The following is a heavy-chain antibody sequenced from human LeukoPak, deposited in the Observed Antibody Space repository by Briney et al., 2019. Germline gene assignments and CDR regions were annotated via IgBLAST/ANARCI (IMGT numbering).Heavy chain of an antibody. D-gene: IGHD3-22*01. Sequence: SETLSLTCTVSGGSISSYYWSWIRQPPGKGLEWIGYIYYSGSTNYNPSLKSRVTISVDMSKNQFSLKLSSVTAADTAVYYCARHGRNYYDSSGYYDFDYWGQGTLVTVSS. J-gene: IGHJ4*02. CDR3: ARHGRNYYDSSGYYDFDY. CDR1: GGSISSYY. V-gene: IGHV4-59*08. CDR2: IYYSGST.